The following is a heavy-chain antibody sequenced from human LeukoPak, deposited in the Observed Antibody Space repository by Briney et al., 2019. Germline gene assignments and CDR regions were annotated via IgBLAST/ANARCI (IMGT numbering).Heavy chain of an antibody. CDR3: ARGVEPLAANTLAY. J-gene: IGHJ4*02. CDR2: LYSDGNT. D-gene: IGHD1-14*01. V-gene: IGHV3-53*01. CDR1: GFTVITND. Sequence: PGGSLRLSCAASGFTVITNDMTWVRQAPGKGLEWVSVLYSDGNTKYADSVQGRFTISRDSSKNTLYLEMNSLGPDGTAVYYCARGVEPLAANTLAYWGQGTLVTVSS.